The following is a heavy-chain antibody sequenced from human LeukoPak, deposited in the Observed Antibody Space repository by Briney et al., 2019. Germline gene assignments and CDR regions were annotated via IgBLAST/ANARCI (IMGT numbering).Heavy chain of an antibody. CDR2: ISGSGGST. CDR3: AVLPWGLDFDY. Sequence: GGSLRPPWAASGFTFSRYGMSWVRQAPGKGLEWGAAISGSGGSTYYADPVKGRFTISRNNSKNTLYMQMNSLRAEDTAVYYCAVLPWGLDFDYWGQGTLVTVSS. CDR1: GFTFSRYG. D-gene: IGHD7-27*01. J-gene: IGHJ4*02. V-gene: IGHV3-23*01.